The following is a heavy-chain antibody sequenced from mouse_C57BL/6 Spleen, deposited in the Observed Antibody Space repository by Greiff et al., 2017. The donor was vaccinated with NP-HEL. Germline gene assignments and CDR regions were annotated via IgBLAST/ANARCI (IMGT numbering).Heavy chain of an antibody. CDR2: IYPRSGNT. CDR3: ARVNFYYYAMDY. CDR1: GYTFTSYG. J-gene: IGHJ4*01. D-gene: IGHD1-3*01. Sequence: VKLMESGAELARPGASVKLSCKASGYTFTSYGISWVKQRTGPGLEWIGEIYPRSGNTYYNEKFKGKATLTADKSSSTAYMELRSLTAEDSAVYFCARVNFYYYAMDYWGQGTSVTVAS. V-gene: IGHV1-81*01.